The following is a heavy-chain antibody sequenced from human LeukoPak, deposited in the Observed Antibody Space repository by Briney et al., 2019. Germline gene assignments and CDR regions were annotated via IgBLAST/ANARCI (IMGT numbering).Heavy chain of an antibody. CDR3: ARGRGTQRAKYYYDKINYYYYGMDV. J-gene: IGHJ6*02. V-gene: IGHV1-8*01. Sequence: GASVKVSCKASGYTFSDYDINWVRQAAGQGLEWMGWINPNSGGTNYAQKFQGRVTMTRNTSISTAYMELSSLRSEGTAVYYCARGRGTQRAKYYYDKINYYYYGMDVWGQGTTVTVSS. CDR2: INPNSGGT. CDR1: GYTFSDYD. D-gene: IGHD3-22*01.